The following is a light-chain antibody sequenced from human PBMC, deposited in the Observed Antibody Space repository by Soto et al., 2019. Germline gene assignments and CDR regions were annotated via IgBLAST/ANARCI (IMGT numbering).Light chain of an antibody. J-gene: IGLJ1*01. CDR3: SSYAGSSTYV. CDR2: EVS. V-gene: IGLV2-8*01. Sequence: QSALTQPASLSGSPGQSITISCTGTSSDIGAYDYVSWYQQHPGKAPKLMIYEVSKRPSGVPDRFSGSKSGNTASLTVSGLQAEDEADYYCSSYAGSSTYVFGTGTKVTVL. CDR1: SSDIGAYDY.